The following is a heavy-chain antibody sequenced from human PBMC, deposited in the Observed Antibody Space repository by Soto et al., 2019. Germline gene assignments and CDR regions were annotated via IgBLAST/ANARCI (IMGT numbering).Heavy chain of an antibody. CDR3: AREIRSGYDFCFDY. CDR1: GGSISSYY. D-gene: IGHD5-12*01. CDR2: IYYSGST. V-gene: IGHV4-59*01. Sequence: SETLSLTSTVSGGSISSYYWSWIRQPPGKGLEWIGYIYYSGSTNYNTSLKSRVTISVDTSKNQFSLKLSSVTAADTAVYYCAREIRSGYDFCFDYWGQGTLVTVSS. J-gene: IGHJ4*02.